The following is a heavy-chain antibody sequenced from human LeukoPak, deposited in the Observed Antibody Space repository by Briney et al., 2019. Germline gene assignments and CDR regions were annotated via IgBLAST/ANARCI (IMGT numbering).Heavy chain of an antibody. D-gene: IGHD6-13*01. Sequence: PSETLSLTCTVSGGSISSSSYYWGWIRQPPGKGLEWIGSIYYSGSTYYNPSLKSRVTISVDRSKNQFSLKLSSVTAADTAVYYCARVGIAAAEGYFDYWGQGTLVTVSS. V-gene: IGHV4-39*07. CDR1: GGSISSSSYY. CDR2: IYYSGST. CDR3: ARVGIAAAEGYFDY. J-gene: IGHJ4*02.